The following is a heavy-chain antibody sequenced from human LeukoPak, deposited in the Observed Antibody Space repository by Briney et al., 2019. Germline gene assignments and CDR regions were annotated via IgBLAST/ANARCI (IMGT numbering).Heavy chain of an antibody. D-gene: IGHD5-12*01. CDR2: ISSSSDAI. J-gene: IGHJ4*02. CDR3: ARAMRSGYDY. V-gene: IGHV3-48*02. CDR1: GFTFSSYS. Sequence: PGGSLRLSCAASGFTFSSYSMNWVRQAPGKGLERVSYISSSSDAIYYADSVKGRFTISRDNAKNSLYLEMNSLRDEDTAVYYCARAMRSGYDYWGQGTLVTVSS.